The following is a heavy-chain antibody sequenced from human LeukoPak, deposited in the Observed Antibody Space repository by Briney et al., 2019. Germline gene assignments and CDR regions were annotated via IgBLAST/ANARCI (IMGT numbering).Heavy chain of an antibody. D-gene: IGHD6-6*01. CDR1: GFTFSSYA. Sequence: PGGSLRLSCAASGFTFSSYAMSWVRQAPGKGLEWVAIIWFDGSNKYYADSVKGRFTISRDNSKNTLFLQMNSLRAEDTAVYYCARDKAARPSYFDYWGQGTLVTVSS. CDR2: IWFDGSNK. CDR3: ARDKAARPSYFDY. J-gene: IGHJ4*02. V-gene: IGHV3-33*08.